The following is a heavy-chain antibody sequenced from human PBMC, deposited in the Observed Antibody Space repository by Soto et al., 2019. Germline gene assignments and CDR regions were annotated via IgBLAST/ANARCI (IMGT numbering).Heavy chain of an antibody. V-gene: IGHV4-34*01. CDR3: ARETGVVPAAISQRTLDV. D-gene: IGHD2-2*01. Sequence: SESMSLACPVYVGSVSGYYWSWIRHPTGKGLEWIGEINHSGSTNYNPSLKSRVTISVDTSKNQFSLKLSSVTAADTAVYYCARETGVVPAAISQRTLDVWGQGTTVTVSS. J-gene: IGHJ6*02. CDR1: VGSVSGYY. CDR2: INHSGST.